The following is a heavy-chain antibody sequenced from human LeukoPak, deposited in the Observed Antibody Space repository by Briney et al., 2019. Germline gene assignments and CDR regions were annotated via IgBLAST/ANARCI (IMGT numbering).Heavy chain of an antibody. Sequence: GGSLRLSCAASGFTFSRYAMSWVRQAPGKGLVWVSHINSDESNTNYADSVKGRFTISRDNAKNTLYLQMNNLRAEDTAVYFCARLWDSSSSRHFDYWGQGTLVTVSS. V-gene: IGHV3-74*01. CDR1: GFTFSRYA. D-gene: IGHD6-6*01. CDR2: INSDESNT. J-gene: IGHJ4*02. CDR3: ARLWDSSSSRHFDY.